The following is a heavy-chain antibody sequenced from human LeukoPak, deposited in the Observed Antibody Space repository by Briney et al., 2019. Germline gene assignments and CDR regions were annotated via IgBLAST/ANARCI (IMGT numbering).Heavy chain of an antibody. V-gene: IGHV4-59*08. Sequence: PSETLSLTCIVSGGSISRYYWSWIRQPPGKGLEWIGYIHHSGSTNYNPFLKSRVTISVDTSKNQFSLKLSSVTAADTAVYYCASDSSGYYYPYNWGQGTLVTVSS. D-gene: IGHD3-22*01. J-gene: IGHJ4*02. CDR1: GGSISRYY. CDR3: ASDSSGYYYPYN. CDR2: IHHSGST.